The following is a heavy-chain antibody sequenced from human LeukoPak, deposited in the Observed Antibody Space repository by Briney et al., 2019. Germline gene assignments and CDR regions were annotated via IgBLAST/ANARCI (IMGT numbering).Heavy chain of an antibody. CDR2: IIPIFGTA. V-gene: IGHV1-69*01. CDR1: GGTFSSYA. CDR3: ARVWGTKLGTFSPLDAFDI. Sequence: SVKVSCKASGGTFSSYAISWVRQAPGQGLEWMGGIIPIFGTANYAQKFQGRVTITADESTSTAYMELSSLRSEDTAVYYCARVWGTKLGTFSPLDAFDIWGQGTMVTVSS. J-gene: IGHJ3*02. D-gene: IGHD7-27*01.